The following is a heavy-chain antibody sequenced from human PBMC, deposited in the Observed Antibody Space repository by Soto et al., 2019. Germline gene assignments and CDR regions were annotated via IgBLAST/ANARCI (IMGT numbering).Heavy chain of an antibody. CDR2: INDTGNI. J-gene: IGHJ6*03. Sequence: QVQLQQWGAGLLKPSETLSLTCAVYGGSFSGYQWTWIRQTPGKGLEWIGEINDTGNINYNPSLKSRATIFIATPKQQSSLKLSSVTAADTAVYYCARGLIVWFGELSRRGGYYYYMDVWGKGTTVTVSS. CDR1: GGSFSGYQ. V-gene: IGHV4-34*01. CDR3: ARGLIVWFGELSRRGGYYYYMDV. D-gene: IGHD3-10*01.